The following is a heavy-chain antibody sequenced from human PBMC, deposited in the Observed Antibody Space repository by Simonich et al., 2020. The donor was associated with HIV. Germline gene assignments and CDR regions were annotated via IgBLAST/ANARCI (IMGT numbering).Heavy chain of an antibody. CDR1: GFTFSGSA. CDR2: IGIKSNNYAT. V-gene: IGHV3-73*01. Sequence: EVQLVESGGGLVKPGGSLRLSCEASGFTFSGSAMHWVRQASGKGLGWVGRIGIKSNNYATAYAASVKGRFTISRDDSKNTAYLQMNSLKTEDTAVYYCASDPYYYYMDVWGKGTTVTVSS. CDR3: ASDPYYYYMDV. J-gene: IGHJ6*03.